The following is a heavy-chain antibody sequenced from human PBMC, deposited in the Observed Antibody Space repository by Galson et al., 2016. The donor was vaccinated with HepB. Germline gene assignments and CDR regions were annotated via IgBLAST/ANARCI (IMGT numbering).Heavy chain of an antibody. CDR3: ARGGGSAYYGMDV. D-gene: IGHD1-26*01. Sequence: SVKVSCKASGYTFTSYGISWVRQAPGQGLEWMGWISPYNGDTNYAQKLQGRVTATTDTSASTAYMELRSLRSDDTAVYYCARGGGSAYYGMDVWGQGATVTVPS. CDR1: GYTFTSYG. J-gene: IGHJ6*02. CDR2: ISPYNGDT. V-gene: IGHV1-18*01.